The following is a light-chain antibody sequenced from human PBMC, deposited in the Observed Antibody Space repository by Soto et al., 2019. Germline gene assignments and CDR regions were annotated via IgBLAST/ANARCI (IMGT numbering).Light chain of an antibody. CDR2: SAS. CDR1: QSINSF. J-gene: IGKJ1*01. Sequence: DIQMTQSPSSLSASVGDRVTITCRASQSINSFLSWFQQKPGKAPRLLIYSASSLQTAVPSRFSGRGSGTDFTLTISSLQPEDFATDYCQQTYSVPWTFGQGTRVEVK. CDR3: QQTYSVPWT. V-gene: IGKV1-39*01.